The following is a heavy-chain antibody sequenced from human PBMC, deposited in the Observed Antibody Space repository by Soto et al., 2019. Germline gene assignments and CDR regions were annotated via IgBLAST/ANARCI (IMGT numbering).Heavy chain of an antibody. CDR2: IVVGSGNT. J-gene: IGHJ4*02. CDR3: ATAAADGDYFDY. CDR1: GFTFTSSA. V-gene: IGHV1-58*01. Sequence: SVKVSCKASGFTFTSSAVQWVRQARGQRLEWIGWIVVGSGNTNYAQKFQERVTITRDMSTSTAYMELSSLRSEDTAVYYCATAAADGDYFDYWGQGTLVTVSS. D-gene: IGHD6-25*01.